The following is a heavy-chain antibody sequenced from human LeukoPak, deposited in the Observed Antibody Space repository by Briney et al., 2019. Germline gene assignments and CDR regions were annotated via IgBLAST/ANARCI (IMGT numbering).Heavy chain of an antibody. V-gene: IGHV4-34*01. D-gene: IGHD4-17*01. CDR2: INHSGNT. CDR3: ARGPPTVTRKKQQRTFLDYFQY. Sequence: SETLSLTCAVYGGSFSGYYSRWIRQPPGKGLEWIGEINHSGNTSYNTSLKSRVTISVDTSKNQFSLKLSSVTAEDTAVYYCARGPPTVTRKKQQRTFLDYFQYWGQGTLVSVSS. J-gene: IGHJ1*01. CDR1: GGSFSGYY.